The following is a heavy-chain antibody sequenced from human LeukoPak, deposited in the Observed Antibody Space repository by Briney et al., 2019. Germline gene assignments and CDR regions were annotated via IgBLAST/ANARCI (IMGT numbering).Heavy chain of an antibody. J-gene: IGHJ4*02. CDR1: GFTFSSYG. Sequence: GGSLRLSCAASGFTFSSYGMHWVRQAPGKGLEWVAVISYDGSNKYYADSVKGRFTISRDNSKNTLYLQMNSLRAEDTAVYYCAREMTTVTLGGLDYWGQGTLVTVSS. CDR2: ISYDGSNK. V-gene: IGHV3-30*03. D-gene: IGHD4-11*01. CDR3: AREMTTVTLGGLDY.